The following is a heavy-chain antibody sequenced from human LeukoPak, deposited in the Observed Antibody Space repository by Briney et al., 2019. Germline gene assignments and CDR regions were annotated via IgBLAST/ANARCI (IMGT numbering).Heavy chain of an antibody. CDR2: IYYSGST. CDR1: GGSISSSSYY. J-gene: IGHJ4*02. CDR3: ARVSYCGGDCYMAPFDY. V-gene: IGHV4-61*05. Sequence: SETLSLTCTVSGGSISSSSYYWGWIRQPPGKGLEWIGYIYYSGSTNYNPSLKSRVTISVDTSKNQFSLKLSSVTAADTAVYYCARVSYCGGDCYMAPFDYWGQGTLVTVSS. D-gene: IGHD2-21*02.